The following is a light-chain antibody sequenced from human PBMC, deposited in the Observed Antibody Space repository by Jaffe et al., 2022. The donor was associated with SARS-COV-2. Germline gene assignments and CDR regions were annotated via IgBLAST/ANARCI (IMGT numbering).Light chain of an antibody. V-gene: IGKV1-5*03. CDR2: KAS. CDR3: QQYHRDPYT. Sequence: DIQMTQSPSTLSASVGDRVTITCRASQSISTWASQTTNSWLAWYQQKPGKAPKLLIYKASNLDIGVPSRFSGSGSGTEFTLTISGLQPDDFATYYCQQYHRDPYTFGQGTKLEIK. J-gene: IGKJ2*01. CDR1: QTTNSW.